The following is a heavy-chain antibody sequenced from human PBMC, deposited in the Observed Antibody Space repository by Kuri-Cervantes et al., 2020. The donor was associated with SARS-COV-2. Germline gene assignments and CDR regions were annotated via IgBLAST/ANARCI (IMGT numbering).Heavy chain of an antibody. Sequence: SVKVSCKASGGTFSTYGISWVRQAPGQGLEWMGRIIPIFGTANYAQKFQGRVTMTTDTSTSTAYMELRSLRSDDTAVYYCARDFTVIIPKYNWFDPWGQGTLVTVSS. D-gene: IGHD3-3*01. CDR2: IIPIFGTA. J-gene: IGHJ5*02. CDR1: GGTFSTYG. V-gene: IGHV1-69*05. CDR3: ARDFTVIIPKYNWFDP.